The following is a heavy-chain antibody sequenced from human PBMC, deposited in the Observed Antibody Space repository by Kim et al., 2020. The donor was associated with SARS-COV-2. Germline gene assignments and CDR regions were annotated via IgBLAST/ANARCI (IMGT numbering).Heavy chain of an antibody. CDR2: IHYSGTT. CDR1: GGSISSGGYY. CDR3: ARGARTGGVDRVLTPLYAMDV. Sequence: SETLSLTCTVSGGSISSGGYYWSWVRQHPEKGLDWIGHIHYSGTTYYNPSLKSRLMISRDTSKNQFSLRVSSVTAADTAVYYCARGARTGGVDRVLTPLYAMDVWGQGITVTVSS. J-gene: IGHJ6*02. D-gene: IGHD3-10*01. V-gene: IGHV4-31*03.